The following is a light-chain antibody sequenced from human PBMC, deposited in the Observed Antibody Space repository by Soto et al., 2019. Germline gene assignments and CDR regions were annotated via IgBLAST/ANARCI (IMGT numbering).Light chain of an antibody. Sequence: EIVLTQSPATLSLSPGERATLSCRASQSVSSYLAWYQQKPGQAPRLLIYDASNRATGIPARFSGSGSGTDFTLTISRVEPEDFAVYYCQQYGSSPWTFGQGTKVEIK. CDR1: QSVSSY. CDR3: QQYGSSPWT. CDR2: DAS. J-gene: IGKJ1*01. V-gene: IGKV3-20*01.